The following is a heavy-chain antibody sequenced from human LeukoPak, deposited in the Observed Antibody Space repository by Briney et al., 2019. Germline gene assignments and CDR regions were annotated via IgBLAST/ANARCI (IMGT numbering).Heavy chain of an antibody. V-gene: IGHV3-23*01. D-gene: IGHD3-10*01. Sequence: GGSLRLSCAASGFTFSSYAMSWVRQAPGEGLEWVSAISGSGGSTYYADSVKGRFTISRDNSKNTLYLQMNSLRAEDTAVYYCAKILHYGSGSYYGDFDYWGQGTLVTVSS. J-gene: IGHJ4*02. CDR1: GFTFSSYA. CDR3: AKILHYGSGSYYGDFDY. CDR2: ISGSGGST.